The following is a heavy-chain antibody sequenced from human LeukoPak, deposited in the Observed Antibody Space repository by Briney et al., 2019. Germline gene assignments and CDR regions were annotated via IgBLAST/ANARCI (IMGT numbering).Heavy chain of an antibody. J-gene: IGHJ6*03. D-gene: IGHD3-22*01. CDR1: GFTFSSYW. V-gene: IGHV3-23*01. CDR3: AKEGVVVTLYYYYYYMDV. CDR2: ITGNGGTT. Sequence: GGSLRLSCAASGFTFSSYWMNWVRQAPGKGLEWVSGITGNGGTTYYADSVKGRFTISRDNSKNTLHLQMNSLRAEDTAVYYCAKEGVVVTLYYYYYYMDVWGKGTTVTISS.